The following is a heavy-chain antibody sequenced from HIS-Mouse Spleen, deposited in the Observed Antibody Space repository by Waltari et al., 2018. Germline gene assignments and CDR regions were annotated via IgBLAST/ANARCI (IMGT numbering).Heavy chain of an antibody. CDR3: ARDLELDAFDI. CDR1: GFTFSSYW. CDR2: INSDGSST. Sequence: EVQLVESRGGLVQPGWSLRLSCEASGFTFSSYWMHWVRQAPGKGLVWVSRINSDGSSTSYADSVKGRFTISRDNAKNTLYLQMNSLRAEDTAVYYCARDLELDAFDIWGQGTMVTVSS. D-gene: IGHD1-1*01. J-gene: IGHJ3*02. V-gene: IGHV3-74*01.